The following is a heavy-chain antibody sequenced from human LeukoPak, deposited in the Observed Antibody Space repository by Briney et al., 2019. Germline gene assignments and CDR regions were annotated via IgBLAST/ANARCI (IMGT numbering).Heavy chain of an antibody. D-gene: IGHD5-18*01. CDR2: INPNSGGT. V-gene: IGHV1-2*02. CDR3: ARVRPPYSYGKYYYYYYYMDV. J-gene: IGHJ6*03. CDR1: GYTFTGYY. Sequence: ASVKVSCKASGYTFTGYYMHWVRQAPGQGLEWMGWINPNSGGTNYAQKFQGRVTMTRDTSISTAYMELSRLRSDDTAVYYCARVRPPYSYGKYYYYYYYMDVWGKGTTVTVSS.